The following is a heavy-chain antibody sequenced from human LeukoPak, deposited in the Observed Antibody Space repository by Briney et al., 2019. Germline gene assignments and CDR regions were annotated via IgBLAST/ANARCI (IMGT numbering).Heavy chain of an antibody. CDR1: GGSISSYY. CDR3: ARHEDYGDYWWFDP. Sequence: KPSETLSLTCTVSGGSISSYYWSWIRQPPGKGLEWIGYIYYSGSTNYNPSLKSRVTISVDTSKNQFSLKRSSVTAADTAVYYCARHEDYGDYWWFDPWGQGTLVTVSS. D-gene: IGHD4-17*01. CDR2: IYYSGST. V-gene: IGHV4-59*08. J-gene: IGHJ5*02.